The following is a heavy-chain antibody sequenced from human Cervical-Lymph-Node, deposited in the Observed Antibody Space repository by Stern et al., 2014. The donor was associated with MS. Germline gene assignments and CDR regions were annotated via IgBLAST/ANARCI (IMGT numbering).Heavy chain of an antibody. V-gene: IGHV2-70*04. CDR1: GFSLTTSGMR. CDR3: ARIQWSIIDY. Sequence: QVTLRESGPTLVKPTQTLTLTCTFSGFSLTTSGMRLNWIRQPPGKALEWLARIDWNDEKFYNASLKPSLTISRDTSHSQVFLTMSNMDPVDTATYYCARIQWSIIDYWGQGILVTVSS. CDR2: IDWNDEK. J-gene: IGHJ4*02. D-gene: IGHD2-15*01.